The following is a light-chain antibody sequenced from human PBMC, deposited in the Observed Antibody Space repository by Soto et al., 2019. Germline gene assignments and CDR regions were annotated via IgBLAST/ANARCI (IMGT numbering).Light chain of an antibody. J-gene: IGKJ2*01. Sequence: EIVLTPSPGTLSLSPGEIATLSCRSSQSVSSNHLAWYQQRPGQSPRRLIFGASKGATGIPDRFSGSGSGTDFTLTISSLEPEDFEVYYCQQYGSSPYTFGQGTEVYIK. V-gene: IGKV3-20*01. CDR2: GAS. CDR3: QQYGSSPYT. CDR1: QSVSSNH.